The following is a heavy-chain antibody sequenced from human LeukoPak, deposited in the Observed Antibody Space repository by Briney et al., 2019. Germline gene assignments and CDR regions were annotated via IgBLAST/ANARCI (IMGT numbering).Heavy chain of an antibody. CDR1: GGSIRGNY. CDR3: ARHFVSKNYSEY. Sequence: SETLSLTCAVSGGSIRGNYWSWIRQPPGKGLEWMGFIYYTGSTKYNPSLETRATISVDTSKNQFSLNLISLTAADTAVYFCARHFVSKNYSEYWGQGNLVSVSS. CDR2: IYYTGST. V-gene: IGHV4-59*08. J-gene: IGHJ4*02. D-gene: IGHD2-21*01.